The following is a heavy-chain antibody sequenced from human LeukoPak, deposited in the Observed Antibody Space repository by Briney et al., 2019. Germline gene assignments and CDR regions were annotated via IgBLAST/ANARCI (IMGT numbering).Heavy chain of an antibody. CDR3: ARWACSSTSCYQAGPDYYYYYYYMDV. CDR1: GYTLTELS. Sequence: GASVKVSCKVSGYTLTELSMHWVRQAPGKGLEWMGGFDPEDGETIYAQKFQGRVTMTEDTSTDTAYMELSSLKAEDTAVYYCARWACSSTSCYQAGPDYYYYYYYMDVWGKGTTVTVSS. J-gene: IGHJ6*03. V-gene: IGHV1-24*01. CDR2: FDPEDGET. D-gene: IGHD2-2*01.